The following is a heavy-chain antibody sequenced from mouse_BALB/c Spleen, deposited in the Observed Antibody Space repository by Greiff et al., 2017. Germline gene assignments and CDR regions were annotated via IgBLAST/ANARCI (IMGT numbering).Heavy chain of an antibody. J-gene: IGHJ3*01. CDR1: GYTFTSYW. Sequence: VKLQESGAELVKPGASVKLSCKTSGYTFTSYWIQWVKQRPGQGLGWIGEIFPGTGTTYYNEKFKGKATLTIDTSSSTAYMQLSSLTSEDSAVYVCARGVTTAWFAYWGQGTLVTVSA. D-gene: IGHD1-1*01. CDR3: ARGVTTAWFAY. V-gene: IGHV1S132*01. CDR2: IFPGTGTT.